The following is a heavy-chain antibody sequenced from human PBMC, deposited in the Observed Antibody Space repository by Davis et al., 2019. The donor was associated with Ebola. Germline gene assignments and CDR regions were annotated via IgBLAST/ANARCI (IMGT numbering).Heavy chain of an antibody. J-gene: IGHJ6*04. CDR3: ARSGLSFGVVKYHYGMDV. D-gene: IGHD3-3*01. V-gene: IGHV3-7*03. CDR1: GFSFSRYW. Sequence: GGSLRLSCAASGFSFSRYWMSWVRQSPGKGLEWMANINQDGSEEYYVGSVDGRFIISRDNAKKSVYLQMNSLRAEDTAVYYCARSGLSFGVVKYHYGMDVWGKGTTVTVSS. CDR2: INQDGSEE.